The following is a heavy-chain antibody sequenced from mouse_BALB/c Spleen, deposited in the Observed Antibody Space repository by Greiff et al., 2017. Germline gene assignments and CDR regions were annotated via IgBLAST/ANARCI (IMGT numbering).Heavy chain of an antibody. CDR3: ARGDDYDAFAY. V-gene: IGHV5-17*02. CDR2: ISSGSSTI. CDR1: GFTFSSFG. D-gene: IGHD2-4*01. J-gene: IGHJ3*01. Sequence: EVQVVESGGGLVQPGGSRKLSCAASGFTFSSFGMHWVRQAPEKGLEWVAYISSGSSTIYYADTVKGRFTISRDNPKNTLFLQMTSLRSEDTAMYYCARGDDYDAFAYWGQGTLVTVSA.